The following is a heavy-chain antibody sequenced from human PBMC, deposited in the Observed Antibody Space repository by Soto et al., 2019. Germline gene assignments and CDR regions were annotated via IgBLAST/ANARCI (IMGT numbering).Heavy chain of an antibody. V-gene: IGHV3-30*18. CDR2: ISYDGSNK. D-gene: IGHD3-10*01. CDR3: AKGGQYLLWFGELCY. Sequence: QVQLVESGGGVVQPGRSLRLSCAASGFTFSSYGMHWVRQAPGKGLEWVAVISYDGSNKYSADSVKGRFTSSRDNSKNTLYLQMNSLRAEDTAVYYCAKGGQYLLWFGELCYWGQGTLVTVSS. J-gene: IGHJ4*02. CDR1: GFTFSSYG.